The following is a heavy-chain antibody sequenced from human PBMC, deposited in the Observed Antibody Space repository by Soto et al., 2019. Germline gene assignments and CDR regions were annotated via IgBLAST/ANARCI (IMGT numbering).Heavy chain of an antibody. CDR3: ARDAYSSSWHYYYGMDV. CDR2: IYTSGST. D-gene: IGHD6-13*01. CDR1: GGSISSYY. J-gene: IGHJ6*02. V-gene: IGHV4-4*07. Sequence: QVQLQESGPGLMKPSETLSLTCTVSGGSISSYYWSWIRQPAGMGLEWIGRIYTSGSTNYNPSLKSRVTMSVDTSKNQFSLKLSSVTAADTAVYYCARDAYSSSWHYYYGMDVWGQGTTVTVSS.